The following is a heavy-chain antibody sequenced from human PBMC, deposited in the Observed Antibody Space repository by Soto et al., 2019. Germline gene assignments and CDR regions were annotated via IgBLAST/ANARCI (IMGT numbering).Heavy chain of an antibody. CDR2: ISYDGSNR. J-gene: IGHJ6*03. CDR1: GFTFSSFG. V-gene: IGHV3-30*18. CDR3: AKGGVAAGMPGYYYMDV. Sequence: QVQLVESGGGVVQPGGSVRLSCAASGFTFSSFGMHWVRQAPGKGLEWVAIISYDGSNRYYGDSVKGRITISRDNSKNTVYLERNSLRVEDTAVYYCAKGGVAAGMPGYYYMDVWGKGIAVNISS. D-gene: IGHD6-13*01.